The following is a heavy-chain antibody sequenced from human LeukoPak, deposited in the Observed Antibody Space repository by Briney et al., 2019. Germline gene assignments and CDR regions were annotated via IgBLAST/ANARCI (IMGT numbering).Heavy chain of an antibody. Sequence: PSETLSLTCAVSGDSISSDNYYWSWIRQPAGKGLGWIGNIYNGVPTSFNPSLKSRVTLSVDTSKTQFSLQLASVTAADTAVYYCVQTTGWPGFDYWGQGILVTVSS. CDR2: IYNGVPT. CDR1: GDSISSDNYY. D-gene: IGHD6-19*01. CDR3: VQTTGWPGFDY. J-gene: IGHJ4*02. V-gene: IGHV4-61*09.